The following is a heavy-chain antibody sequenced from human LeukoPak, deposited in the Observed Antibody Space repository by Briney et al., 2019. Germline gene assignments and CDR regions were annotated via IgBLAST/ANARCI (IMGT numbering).Heavy chain of an antibody. J-gene: IGHJ3*02. D-gene: IGHD2-2*01. CDR2: IWYDGSNK. CDR3: AKEDIVVVPAGKSPAFDI. Sequence: GGSLRLSCAASGFTFSSYGMHWVRQAPGKGLEWVAVIWYDGSNKYYADSVKGRFTISRDNSKNTLYLQMNRLRAEDTAVYYCAKEDIVVVPAGKSPAFDIWGQGTMVTVSS. V-gene: IGHV3-33*06. CDR1: GFTFSSYG.